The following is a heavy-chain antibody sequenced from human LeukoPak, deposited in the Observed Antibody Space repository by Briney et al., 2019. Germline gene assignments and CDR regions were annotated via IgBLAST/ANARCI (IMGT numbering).Heavy chain of an antibody. CDR3: ARDRAETGYYWFDP. V-gene: IGHV4-39*07. J-gene: IGHJ5*02. CDR1: GGSINSNSYY. CDR2: IYYTETT. Sequence: PSETLSLTCTVSGGSINSNSYYWGWIRQPPGKGLEWIGSIYYTETTYYNPSLKSRVPISVDRSKNQFSLKLDSVTAADTAVYYCARDRAETGYYWFDPWGQGTLVTVSS. D-gene: IGHD1-1*01.